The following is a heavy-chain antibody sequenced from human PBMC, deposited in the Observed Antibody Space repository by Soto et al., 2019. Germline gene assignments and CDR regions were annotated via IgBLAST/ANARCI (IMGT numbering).Heavy chain of an antibody. D-gene: IGHD6-6*01. V-gene: IGHV3-43*01. Sequence: PGGSLRLSCAASGFTFDDYTMHWVRQAPGKGLEWVSLISWDGGSTYYADSVKGRFTISRDNSKNSLYLQMNSLRTEDTALYYCAKDTGPPYSSSSYYYYGMDVWGQGTTVTVSS. CDR1: GFTFDDYT. CDR2: ISWDGGST. CDR3: AKDTGPPYSSSSYYYYGMDV. J-gene: IGHJ6*02.